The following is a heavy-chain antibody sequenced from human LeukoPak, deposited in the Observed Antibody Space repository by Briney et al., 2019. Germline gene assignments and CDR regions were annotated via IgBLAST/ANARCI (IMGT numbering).Heavy chain of an antibody. D-gene: IGHD6-13*01. CDR1: GFTGSSNY. Sequence: GSLRLFWSAPGFTGSSNYISWVRQAPGKGLEWVSVIYSGGSTYYADSVMGRFTISRDNSKNTLYLQMNSLRAEDTAVYYCARSRIAAASGWFDPWGQGTLVTVSS. V-gene: IGHV3-53*01. CDR3: ARSRIAAASGWFDP. CDR2: IYSGGST. J-gene: IGHJ5*02.